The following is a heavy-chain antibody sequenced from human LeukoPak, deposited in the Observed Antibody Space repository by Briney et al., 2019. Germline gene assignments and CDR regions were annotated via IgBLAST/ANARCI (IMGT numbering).Heavy chain of an antibody. CDR3: ARGGPVWFGELFPFDY. Sequence: ASVKVSCKASGYIFTDSYIHWVRQAPGQGLEWMGWIIPNSGGTNYAQKFQGRVTMTRDTSISTAYMELSRLRSDDTAVYYCARGGPVWFGELFPFDYWGQGTLVTVSS. V-gene: IGHV1-2*02. J-gene: IGHJ4*02. CDR2: IIPNSGGT. CDR1: GYIFTDSY. D-gene: IGHD3-10*01.